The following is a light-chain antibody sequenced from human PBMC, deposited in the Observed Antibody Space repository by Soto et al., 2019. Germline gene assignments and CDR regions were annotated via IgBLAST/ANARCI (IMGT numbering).Light chain of an antibody. Sequence: EIVLTQSPGTLSLSPGERATLSCRASQSISSNYLAWYQQKPGQAPRLLIYGASSRATGIPDRFSGTGYGKDFTLTISRLEPEDFAVYYCQQYGSVPLTFGGGTKVEIK. CDR1: QSISSNY. V-gene: IGKV3-20*01. CDR3: QQYGSVPLT. CDR2: GAS. J-gene: IGKJ4*01.